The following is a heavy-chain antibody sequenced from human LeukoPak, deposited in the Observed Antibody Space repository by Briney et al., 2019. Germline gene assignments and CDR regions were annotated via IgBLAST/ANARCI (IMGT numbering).Heavy chain of an antibody. V-gene: IGHV1-18*01. CDR3: ARGVFAGTRTEYYFDY. CDR2: ISAYNGNT. Sequence: ASVKVSCKASGYTFTSYGISWVRQAPGQGLEWMGWISAYNGNTNYAQKLQGRVTMTTDTSTSTAYMELRSLRSDDTAVYYCARGVFAGTRTEYYFDYWGQGTLVTVSS. J-gene: IGHJ4*02. D-gene: IGHD1-7*01. CDR1: GYTFTSYG.